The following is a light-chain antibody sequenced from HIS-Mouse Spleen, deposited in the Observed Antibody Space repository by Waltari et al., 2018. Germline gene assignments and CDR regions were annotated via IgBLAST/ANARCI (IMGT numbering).Light chain of an antibody. J-gene: IGKJ1*01. CDR3: QQSYSTPT. CDR1: QSISSY. V-gene: IGKV1-39*01. Sequence: DIQMTQSPSSLSASVGDRVTITCRASQSISSYLTWYQQKPGKAPKLLIYAASSLQSGVPSRFSGSGSGTDFTLTISSLQPEDFVTYYCQQSYSTPTFGQGTKVEIK. CDR2: AAS.